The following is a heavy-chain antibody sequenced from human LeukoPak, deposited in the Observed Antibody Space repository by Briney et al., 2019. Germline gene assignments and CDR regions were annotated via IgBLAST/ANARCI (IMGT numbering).Heavy chain of an antibody. Sequence: SETLSLTCTVSGGSVSSGSYYWSWIRQPPGKGLEWIGYIYYSGSTNYNPSLKRRVTISVDTSKNQFSLKLSSVTAADTAVYYCARDARDSYYYDSSGYYRTRDYGMDVWGQGTTVTVSS. J-gene: IGHJ6*02. CDR1: GGSVSSGSYY. CDR3: ARDARDSYYYDSSGYYRTRDYGMDV. V-gene: IGHV4-61*01. D-gene: IGHD3-22*01. CDR2: IYYSGST.